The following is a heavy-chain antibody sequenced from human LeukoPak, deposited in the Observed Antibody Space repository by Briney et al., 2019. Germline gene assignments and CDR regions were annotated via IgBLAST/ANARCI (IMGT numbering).Heavy chain of an antibody. CDR1: GFTLSGYE. D-gene: IGHD2-8*01. V-gene: IGHV3-48*03. J-gene: IGHJ4*02. Sequence: TGGSLRLSCAASGFTLSGYEMNWVRQAPGKGLEWVSYISRSGSTIYYADSVKGRFTISRDNAKNSLYLQMNSLRGEDTAIYYCASQYGVMYYLHYWGQGTVVTVSS. CDR2: ISRSGSTI. CDR3: ASQYGVMYYLHY.